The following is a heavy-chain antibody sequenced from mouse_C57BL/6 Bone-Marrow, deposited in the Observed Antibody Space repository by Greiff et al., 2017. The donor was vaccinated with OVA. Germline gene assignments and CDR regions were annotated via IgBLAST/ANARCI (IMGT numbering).Heavy chain of an antibody. CDR2: INPNYGTT. J-gene: IGHJ2*01. V-gene: IGHV1-39*01. CDR3: ASDYYGSSYHYFDY. Sequence: VQLQQSGPELVKPGASVKISCKASGYSFTDYNMNWVKQSNGKSLEWIGVINPNYGTTSYNQKFKGKATLTVDQSSSTAYMQLSSLTSEDSAVYYCASDYYGSSYHYFDYWGQGTTLTVSS. CDR1: GYSFTDYN. D-gene: IGHD1-1*01.